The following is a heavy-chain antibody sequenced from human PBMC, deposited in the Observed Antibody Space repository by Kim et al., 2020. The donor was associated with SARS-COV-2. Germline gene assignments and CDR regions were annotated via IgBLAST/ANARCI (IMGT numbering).Heavy chain of an antibody. D-gene: IGHD6-13*01. V-gene: IGHV3-23*01. CDR1: GFTFSSYA. CDR2: ISGSGGST. J-gene: IGHJ2*01. CDR3: AKDRFAAAGTVGGPTWYFDL. Sequence: GGSLRLSCAASGFTFSSYAMSWVRQAPGKGLEWVSAISGSGGSTYYADSVKGRFTISRDNSKNTLYLQMNSLRAEDTAVYYCAKDRFAAAGTVGGPTWYFDLWGRGTLVTVSS.